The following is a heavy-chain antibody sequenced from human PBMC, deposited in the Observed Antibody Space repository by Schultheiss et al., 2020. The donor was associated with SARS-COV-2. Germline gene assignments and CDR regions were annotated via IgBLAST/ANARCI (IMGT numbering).Heavy chain of an antibody. CDR3: ARITMVRGIDFDY. CDR2: ISGGSSIK. CDR1: GFTVSSNY. J-gene: IGHJ4*02. D-gene: IGHD3-10*01. Sequence: GGSLRLSCAASGFTVSSNYMSWVRQAPGKGLEWVAYISGGSSIKDYADSVKGRFTISRDNAKNSLYLQMNSLRAEDTAVYYCARITMVRGIDFDYWGQGTLVTVS. V-gene: IGHV3-48*04.